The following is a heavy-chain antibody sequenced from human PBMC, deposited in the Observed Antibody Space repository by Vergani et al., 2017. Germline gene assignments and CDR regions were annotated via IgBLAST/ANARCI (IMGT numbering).Heavy chain of an antibody. CDR3: ATLLGYCSSTSCPTGWFDP. D-gene: IGHD2-2*01. CDR1: GYTFTSYG. J-gene: IGHJ5*02. V-gene: IGHV1-18*01. CDR2: ISAYNGNT. Sequence: QVQLVQSGAEVKKPGASVKVSCKASGYTFTSYGISWVRQAPGQGLEWMGWISAYNGNTNYAQKLQGRVTMTTDTSTSTAYMELSSLRSEDTAVYYCATLLGYCSSTSCPTGWFDPWGQGTLVTVSS.